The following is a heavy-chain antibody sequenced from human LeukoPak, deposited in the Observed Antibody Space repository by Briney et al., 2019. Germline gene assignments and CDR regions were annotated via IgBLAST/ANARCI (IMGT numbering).Heavy chain of an antibody. D-gene: IGHD3-10*01. Sequence: SEPLSLTCTVSGGSVSSGRYYWSGLRPPTGKGLEWFGYIYSSGSTNYNPSLKSRVTRSVDTSKNQFSLKRNSVTGADTAVYYGARGRWFGELSWFDPWGQGTLVTVSS. V-gene: IGHV4-61*01. CDR1: GGSVSSGRYY. CDR2: IYSSGST. J-gene: IGHJ5*02. CDR3: ARGRWFGELSWFDP.